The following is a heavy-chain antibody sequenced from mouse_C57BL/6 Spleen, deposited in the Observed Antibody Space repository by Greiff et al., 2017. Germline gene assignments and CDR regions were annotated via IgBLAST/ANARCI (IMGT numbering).Heavy chain of an antibody. V-gene: IGHV1-81*01. CDR1: GYTFTSYG. Sequence: VQLQQSGAELARPGASVKLSCKASGYTFTSYGISWVKQRTGQGLEWIGEIYPRSSNTYYNEKFKGKATLTADKSSSTAYMELRSLTSEDSAVYFCARRGDYYGSSPYYAMDYWGQGTSVTVSS. D-gene: IGHD1-1*01. CDR3: ARRGDYYGSSPYYAMDY. CDR2: IYPRSSNT. J-gene: IGHJ4*01.